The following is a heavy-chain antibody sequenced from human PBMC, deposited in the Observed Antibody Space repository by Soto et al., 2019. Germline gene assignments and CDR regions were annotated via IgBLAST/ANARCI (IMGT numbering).Heavy chain of an antibody. D-gene: IGHD2-2*01. J-gene: IGHJ4*02. Sequence: PGESLKISCKGSGYNFNTYWIGWVRQMPGKGLEWMGIIYPGGSDTRYSPSFQGQVTISADKSISTAYLQWSSLKASDTAMYYCARQDCSSTYCRSPHWGQGTLVTVSS. CDR3: ARQDCSSTYCRSPH. V-gene: IGHV5-51*01. CDR1: GYNFNTYW. CDR2: IYPGGSDT.